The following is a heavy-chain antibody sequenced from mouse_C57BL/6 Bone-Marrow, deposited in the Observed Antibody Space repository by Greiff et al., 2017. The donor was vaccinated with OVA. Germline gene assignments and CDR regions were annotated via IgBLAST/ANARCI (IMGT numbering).Heavy chain of an antibody. CDR3: TRPIYYDYEGWFAY. J-gene: IGHJ3*01. V-gene: IGHV6-6*01. Sequence: EVQLQQSGGGLVQPGGSMKLSCAASGFTFSDAWMDWVRQSPEKGLEWVAEIRNKANNHATYYAESVKGRFTISRDDSKSSVYLQMNSLRAEDTGIYYCTRPIYYDYEGWFAYWGQGTLVTVSA. CDR1: GFTFSDAW. CDR2: IRNKANNHAT. D-gene: IGHD2-4*01.